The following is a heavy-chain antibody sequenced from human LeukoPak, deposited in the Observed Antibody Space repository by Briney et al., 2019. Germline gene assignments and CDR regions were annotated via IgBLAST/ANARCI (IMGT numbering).Heavy chain of an antibody. CDR2: IYHRGST. CDR3: ARLSVSGGWFDP. CDR1: GGSISSSSYY. V-gene: IGHV4-39*01. J-gene: IGHJ5*02. D-gene: IGHD3-10*01. Sequence: PSETLSLTCTVSGGSISSSSYYWGWIRQPPGKGLEWIGNIYHRGSTYYKPSLKSRVTISVDTSKNQFSLKMTSVTAADTAMYFCARLSVSGGWFDPWGQGTLAIVSS.